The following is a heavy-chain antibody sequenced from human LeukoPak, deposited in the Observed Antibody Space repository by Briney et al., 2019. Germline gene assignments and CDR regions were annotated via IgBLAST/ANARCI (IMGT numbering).Heavy chain of an antibody. CDR2: IYYSGST. Sequence: PWETLSLTCTVSGASISDDCWSWIRQPGGKGLEWIGYIYYSGSTNYNPSLKSRVTISVDTSKNQFSLKLSSVTAADTAVYYCARDGADNYYYMDVWGKGTTVTVSS. CDR1: GASISDDC. V-gene: IGHV4-59*01. D-gene: IGHD3-16*01. J-gene: IGHJ6*03. CDR3: ARDGADNYYYMDV.